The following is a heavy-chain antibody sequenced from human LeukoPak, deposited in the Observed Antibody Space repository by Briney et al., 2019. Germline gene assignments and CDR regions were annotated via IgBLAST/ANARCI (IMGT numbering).Heavy chain of an antibody. D-gene: IGHD3-10*01. V-gene: IGHV4-38-2*02. Sequence: SETLSLTCTVSGYSISSGYYWGWIRQPPGKGLEWIGSIYHSGSTNYNPSLKSRVTISVDTSKNQFSLKLSSVAAADTAVYYCASLYGSGSYSQFDYWGQGTLVTVSS. CDR3: ASLYGSGSYSQFDY. J-gene: IGHJ4*02. CDR2: IYHSGST. CDR1: GYSISSGYY.